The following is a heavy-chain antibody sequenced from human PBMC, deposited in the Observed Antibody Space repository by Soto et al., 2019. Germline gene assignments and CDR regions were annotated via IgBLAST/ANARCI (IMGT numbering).Heavy chain of an antibody. J-gene: IGHJ6*02. CDR1: GGSISSGDYY. D-gene: IGHD6-13*01. CDR2: IYYSGST. Sequence: SETLSLTCTVSGGSISSGDYYWSWIRQPPGKGLEWIGYIYYSGSTYYNPSLKSRVTISVDTSKNQFSLKLSSVTAADTAVYYCARDLEAADGPEFYGYYYGMDVWGQGTTVTVSS. CDR3: ARDLEAADGPEFYGYYYGMDV. V-gene: IGHV4-30-4*01.